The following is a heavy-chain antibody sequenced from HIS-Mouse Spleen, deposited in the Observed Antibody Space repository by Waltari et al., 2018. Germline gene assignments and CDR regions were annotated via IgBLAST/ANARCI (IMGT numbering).Heavy chain of an antibody. V-gene: IGHV4-39*07. CDR2: IDYSGSP. CDR3: AREIPYSSSWYDWYFDL. J-gene: IGHJ2*01. D-gene: IGHD6-13*01. Sequence: QLQLQESGPGLVKPSETLSLTCTVSGGSISSSSYYWGWIRQPPGKGLEWIGSIDYSGSPYYNPSLKSRVPISVDTSKNQCSLKLSSVTAADTAVYYCAREIPYSSSWYDWYFDLWGRGTLVTVSS. CDR1: GGSISSSSYY.